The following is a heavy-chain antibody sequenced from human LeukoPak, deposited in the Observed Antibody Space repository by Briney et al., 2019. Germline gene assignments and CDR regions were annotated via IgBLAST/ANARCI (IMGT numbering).Heavy chain of an antibody. Sequence: GGSLRLSCVASGFTFSENWMHWVRQAPGKGLAWVSHINRDGGLTNYADSVKGRFTISRDDARNTVYLQMSSLRVEDTAIYFCAREEHRLAEAGTSAFDLGGQGTLVTVSP. CDR1: GFTFSENW. CDR3: AREEHRLAEAGTSAFDL. J-gene: IGHJ3*01. CDR2: INRDGGLT. V-gene: IGHV3-74*01. D-gene: IGHD6-13*01.